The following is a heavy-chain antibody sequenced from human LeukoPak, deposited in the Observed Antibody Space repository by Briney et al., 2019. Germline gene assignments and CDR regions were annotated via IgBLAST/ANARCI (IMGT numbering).Heavy chain of an antibody. D-gene: IGHD3-3*01. CDR3: ARGSDNYDFWSGYSFDY. J-gene: IGHJ4*02. V-gene: IGHV1-46*01. Sequence: ASVKVSCKASGYTFTSYYMHWVRQAPGQGLEWMGIINPSGGSTSYAQKFQGRVTMTRDTSTSTVYMELSSLRSEDTAVYYCARGSDNYDFWSGYSFDYWGQGTLVTVSS. CDR1: GYTFTSYY. CDR2: INPSGGST.